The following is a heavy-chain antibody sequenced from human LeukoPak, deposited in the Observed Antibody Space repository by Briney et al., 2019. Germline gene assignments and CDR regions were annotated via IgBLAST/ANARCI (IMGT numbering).Heavy chain of an antibody. V-gene: IGHV3-7*01. Sequence: GGSLRLSCAASGFTFSSYWMSWVRQAPGKGLEWVANIKQDGSEKYYVDSVKGRFTISRDNAKNSLYLQMNSLRAEDTAVYYCARVVGAPEGDWFDPWGREPWSPSPQ. D-gene: IGHD1-26*01. CDR1: GFTFSSYW. CDR3: ARVVGAPEGDWFDP. CDR2: IKQDGSEK. J-gene: IGHJ5*02.